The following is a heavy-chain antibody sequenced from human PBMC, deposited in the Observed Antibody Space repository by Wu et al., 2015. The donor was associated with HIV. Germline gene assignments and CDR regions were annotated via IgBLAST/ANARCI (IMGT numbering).Heavy chain of an antibody. CDR3: ARGRPYGMDV. CDR1: GPSFDNFP. CDR2: ISANNGDT. V-gene: IGHV1-18*03. J-gene: IGHJ6*02. Sequence: QVQLVQSGAEMKKSGSSVKVSCKASGPSFDNFPINWVRQAPGQGLEWMGWISANNGDTSYAQKFQGRVTVTTDTSTTTSYMELRSLRSEDMAVYYCARGRPYGMDVWGQGDHGHRLF.